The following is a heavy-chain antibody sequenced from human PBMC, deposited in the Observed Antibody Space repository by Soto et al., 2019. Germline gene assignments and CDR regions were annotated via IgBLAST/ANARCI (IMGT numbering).Heavy chain of an antibody. V-gene: IGHV1-69*01. D-gene: IGHD5-18*01. CDR2: IIPIFGTT. J-gene: IGHJ6*02. CDR1: GGSFTYA. CDR3: ARIHSHGKYGMDV. Sequence: SVNVSFKASGGSFTYALSWVRQAPGQGLELMGGIIPIFGTTNYAQKFQGRVTITAEESKKTAYRELRTLRSEDTAVYDCARIHSHGKYGMDVLG.